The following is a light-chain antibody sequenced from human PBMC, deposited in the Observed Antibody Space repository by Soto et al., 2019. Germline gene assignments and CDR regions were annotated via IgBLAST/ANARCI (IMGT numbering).Light chain of an antibody. J-gene: IGKJ1*01. CDR2: KVS. Sequence: DFVITRSPKSSTVTLVQADAISCRPSQSLVYSDGNTYLNWFQQRPGQSPKRLIYKVSNRDSGAPDRFSGSGSGTDFTLKISRLEAEDVGVYCCMQATQWPGQFGHGAKVAIK. CDR1: QSLVYSDGNTY. CDR3: MQATQWPGQ. V-gene: IGKV2-30*01.